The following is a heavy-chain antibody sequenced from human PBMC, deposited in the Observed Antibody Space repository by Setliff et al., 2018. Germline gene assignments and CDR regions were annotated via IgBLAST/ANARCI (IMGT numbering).Heavy chain of an antibody. V-gene: IGHV1-46*01. Sequence: ASVKVSCKASGYTFTSYYMHWVRQAPGQGLEWMGIINPSSGSTSYAQKFQGRVTMTRDTSTSTVYMELSSLRSEDTAVYYCARRSSSGNGFDYWGQGTQVTVSS. CDR1: GYTFTSYY. D-gene: IGHD6-13*01. J-gene: IGHJ4*02. CDR3: ARRSSSGNGFDY. CDR2: INPSSGST.